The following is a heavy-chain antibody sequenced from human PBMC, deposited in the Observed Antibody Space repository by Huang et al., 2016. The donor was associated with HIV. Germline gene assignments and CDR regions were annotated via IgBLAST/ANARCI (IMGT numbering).Heavy chain of an antibody. CDR1: GYTFNSDS. CDR2: IKPDGDGT. CDR3: AREGQGYAMDV. J-gene: IGHJ6*02. Sequence: QVQLVQSGAEVQKAGASVKVSCKTSGYTFNSDSLHWVRQAPGQGLEWMGIIKPDGDGTSYAPKVQERVTMTRDTSTSTVDMELSSLRTEDTAMYYCAREGQGYAMDVWGQGTTVTVSS. V-gene: IGHV1-46*02.